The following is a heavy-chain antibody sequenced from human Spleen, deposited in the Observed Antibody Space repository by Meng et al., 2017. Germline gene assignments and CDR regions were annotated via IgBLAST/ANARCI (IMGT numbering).Heavy chain of an antibody. CDR3: AAYTRVVFYFHY. Sequence: ASVKVSCKASGYTFTDYYMHWVRQAPGQGLEWMGWINPYSGATNYAQKFQGRVTMTRDTSITTAYMELSSLRSDDTAVYYCAAYTRVVFYFHYWGQGTLVTVSS. D-gene: IGHD4-23*01. J-gene: IGHJ4*02. CDR1: GYTFTDYY. CDR2: INPYSGAT. V-gene: IGHV1-2*02.